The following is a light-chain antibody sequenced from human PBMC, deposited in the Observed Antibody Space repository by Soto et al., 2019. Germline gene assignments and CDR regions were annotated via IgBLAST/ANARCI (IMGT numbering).Light chain of an antibody. V-gene: IGKV1-5*03. CDR2: KAI. CDR3: QRYNDYQYV. J-gene: IGKJ2*01. CDR1: QSITTW. Sequence: DIQMTQSPSTLSASVGDRVTITCRASQSITTWLAWYQQKPGKAPKLLIYKAINLQSGVPSRFRSSGSETEFTLTISSLQPDDFGTYYCQRYNDYQYVFGQGTKL.